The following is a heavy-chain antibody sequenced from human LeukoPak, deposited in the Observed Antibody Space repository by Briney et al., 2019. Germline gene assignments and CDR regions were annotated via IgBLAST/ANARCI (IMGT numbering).Heavy chain of an antibody. V-gene: IGHV4-59*08. D-gene: IGHD6-13*01. CDR2: IYYSGST. Sequence: SETLSPTCTVSGGSISSYYWSWIRQFPGKGLEWIGYIYYSGSTSCNPSLKSRVSISVDMSKNQFSLKLSSVTAADTAVYYCARQNYSSSLFDYWGQGTLVTVSS. CDR3: ARQNYSSSLFDY. CDR1: GGSISSYY. J-gene: IGHJ4*02.